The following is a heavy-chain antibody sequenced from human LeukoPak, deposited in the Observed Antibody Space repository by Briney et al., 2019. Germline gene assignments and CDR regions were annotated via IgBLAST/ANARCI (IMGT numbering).Heavy chain of an antibody. J-gene: IGHJ3*01. CDR2: IYTDGRTT. D-gene: IGHD1-26*01. CDR3: ASLSGSRGSAFDV. CDR1: GLTFSNYW. V-gene: IGHV3-74*01. Sequence: GGSLRLSCAASGLTFSNYWMYWVRQAPGKGLEWVSLIYTDGRTTFYADSVQGRFTISRDNARNTLYLQMNSLRAGDTAVYYCASLSGSRGSAFDVWGQGTMVTVSS.